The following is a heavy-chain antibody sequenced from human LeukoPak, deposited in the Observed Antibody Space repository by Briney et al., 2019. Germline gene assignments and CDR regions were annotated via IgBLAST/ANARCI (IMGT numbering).Heavy chain of an antibody. J-gene: IGHJ4*02. CDR1: GYTFTGYY. CDR2: INPNSGGK. CDR3: ARVKGIAANFDY. Sequence: ASVKVSCKASGYTFTGYYMHWVRQAPGQGLEWMGWINPNSGGKNYAQRFQGRVTMTRDTSISTAYMELSRLRSDDTAVYYCARVKGIAANFDYWGQGTLVTVSS. D-gene: IGHD6-13*01. V-gene: IGHV1-2*02.